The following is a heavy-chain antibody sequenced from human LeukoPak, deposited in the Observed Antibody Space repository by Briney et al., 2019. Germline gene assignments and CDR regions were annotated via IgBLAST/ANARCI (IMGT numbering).Heavy chain of an antibody. V-gene: IGHV4-31*03. CDR1: GGSISSGGYY. CDR2: IYYSGST. D-gene: IGHD6-13*01. CDR3: ARDNPSSSWFSFDY. Sequence: SQTLSLTCTVSGGSISSGGYYWSWIRQHPGKGLEWTGYIYYSGSTYYNPSLKSRVTISVDTSKNQFSLKLSSVTAADTAVYYCARDNPSSSWFSFDYWGQGTLVTVSS. J-gene: IGHJ4*02.